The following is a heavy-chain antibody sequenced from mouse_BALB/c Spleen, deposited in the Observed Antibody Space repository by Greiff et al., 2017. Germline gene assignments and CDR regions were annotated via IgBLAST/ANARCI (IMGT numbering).Heavy chain of an antibody. CDR2: IRLKSNNYAT. J-gene: IGHJ4*01. CDR1: GFTFSNYW. CDR3: TPTGTGAMDY. Sequence: EVQLVESGGGLVQPGGSMKLSCVASGFTFSNYWMNWVRQSPEKGLEWVAEIRLKSNNYATHYAESVKGRFTISRDDSKSSVYLQMNNLRAEDTGIYYCTPTGTGAMDYWGQGTSVTVSS. D-gene: IGHD4-1*02. V-gene: IGHV6-6*02.